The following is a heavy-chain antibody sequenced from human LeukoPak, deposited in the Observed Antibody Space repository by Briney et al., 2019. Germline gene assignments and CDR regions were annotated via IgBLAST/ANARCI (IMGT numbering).Heavy chain of an antibody. V-gene: IGHV3-23*01. Sequence: PGGSLRLSCAVSGLTFNNYAMSWVRQAPGKGLEWVSGISGRGASKYYADSVKGRFTISRDNSKNTLYLQMNSLRAEDTAVYYCANGVAVAPDVTPFDYWGQGTLVTVSS. CDR2: ISGRGASK. D-gene: IGHD2-2*01. CDR3: ANGVAVAPDVTPFDY. J-gene: IGHJ4*02. CDR1: GLTFNNYA.